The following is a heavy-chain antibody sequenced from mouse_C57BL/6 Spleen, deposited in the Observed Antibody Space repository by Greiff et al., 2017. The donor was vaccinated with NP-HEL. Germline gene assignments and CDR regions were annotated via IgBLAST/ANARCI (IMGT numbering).Heavy chain of an antibody. J-gene: IGHJ1*03. D-gene: IGHD2-4*01. Sequence: QVQLQQSGAELARPGASVKMSCKASGYTFTSYTMHWVKQRPGPGLEWIGYINPSSGYTKYNQKFKDKATLTADKSSSTAYMQLSSLTSEDSAVYYCARADYDKYFDVWGTGTTVTVSS. CDR2: INPSSGYT. CDR1: GYTFTSYT. V-gene: IGHV1-4*01. CDR3: ARADYDKYFDV.